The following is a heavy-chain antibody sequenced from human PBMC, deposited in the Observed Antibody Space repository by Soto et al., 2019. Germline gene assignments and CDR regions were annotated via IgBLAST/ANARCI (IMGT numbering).Heavy chain of an antibody. D-gene: IGHD2-8*01. J-gene: IGHJ6*02. CDR1: GGTFSSYA. CDR2: IIPIFGTA. CDR3: ARNLGYCTNGVCYSYYYYGMDV. V-gene: IGHV1-69*13. Sequence: SVKVSCKASGGTFSSYAISWVRQAPGQGLEWMGGIIPIFGTANYAQKFQGRVTITADESTSTAYMELSSLRSEDTAVYYCARNLGYCTNGVCYSYYYYGMDVWGQGTTVTVSS.